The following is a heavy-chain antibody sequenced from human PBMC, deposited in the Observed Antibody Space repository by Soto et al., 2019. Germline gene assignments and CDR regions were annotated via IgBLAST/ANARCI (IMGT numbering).Heavy chain of an antibody. CDR1: GGSVGTTNYY. CDR3: ARRNWYSSAWYEDF. CDR2: IHYSGTT. J-gene: IGHJ4*02. Sequence: PSETLSLTCTVSGGSVGTTNYYWTWIRQTPGKGPEWIGHIHYSGTTNYKSSLKSRVTISVDTSKNQFSLKLSSMTAADTAVYYCARRNWYSSAWYEDFWGQGNLVTVSS. V-gene: IGHV4-61*01. D-gene: IGHD6-13*01.